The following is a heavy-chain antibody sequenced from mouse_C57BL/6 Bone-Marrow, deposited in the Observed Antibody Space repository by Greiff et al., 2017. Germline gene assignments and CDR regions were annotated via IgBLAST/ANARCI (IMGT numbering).Heavy chain of an antibody. CDR2: ISSGGDYI. V-gene: IGHV5-9-1*02. CDR1: GFTFSSYA. J-gene: IGHJ4*01. Sequence: DVKLVESGEGLVKPGGSLKLSCAASGFTFSSYAMSWVRQTPEKRLEWVAYISSGGDYIYYADTVKGRFTISRDNARNTLYLQMSTLKSEDKAMYYCTRDIDIGNFGSMVVGAMDYWGQGTSVTVSS. CDR3: TRDIDIGNFGSMVVGAMDY. D-gene: IGHD2-10*02.